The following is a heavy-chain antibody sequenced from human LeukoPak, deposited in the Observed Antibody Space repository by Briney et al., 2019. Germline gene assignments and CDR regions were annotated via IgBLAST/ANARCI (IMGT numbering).Heavy chain of an antibody. J-gene: IGHJ4*02. CDR1: GFTFSSYA. D-gene: IGHD3-22*01. CDR3: AKDQFDSISMIV. Sequence: GGSLRLSCAASGFTFSSYAMHWVRQAPGKGLDWVSAISGSGGSTYYADSVKGRFTISRDNSRNTLYLQMNSPRAEDTAVYYCAKDQFDSISMIVWGQGTLVTVSS. V-gene: IGHV3-23*01. CDR2: ISGSGGST.